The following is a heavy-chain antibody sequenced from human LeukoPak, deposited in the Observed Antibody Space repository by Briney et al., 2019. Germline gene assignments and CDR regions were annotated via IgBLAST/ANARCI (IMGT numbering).Heavy chain of an antibody. CDR3: ARDERVTMITYYMDV. V-gene: IGHV3-48*04. J-gene: IGHJ6*03. Sequence: GGSLRLSCAASGFTFSSYSMNWVRQAPGKGLEWVSHISSSSSTIYYADSVKGRFTISRDNAKNSLYLQMNSLRAEDTAVYYCARDERVTMITYYMDVWGKGTTVTISS. D-gene: IGHD3-22*01. CDR2: ISSSSSTI. CDR1: GFTFSSYS.